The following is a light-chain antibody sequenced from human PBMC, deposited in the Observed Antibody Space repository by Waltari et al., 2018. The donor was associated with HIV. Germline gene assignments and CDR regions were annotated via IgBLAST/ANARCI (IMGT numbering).Light chain of an antibody. J-gene: IGLJ2*01. CDR2: DDS. CDR1: NIGTKS. Sequence: SYVVTQPPSVSVAPGQTARITCGGNNIGTKSVHWYQQKPGQAPVLVVYDDSDRPSGIPERFSGSNSGNTATPTISRVEAGDEADYHCQVWDSSSDNLVVFGGGTKLTVL. V-gene: IGLV3-21*02. CDR3: QVWDSSSDNLVV.